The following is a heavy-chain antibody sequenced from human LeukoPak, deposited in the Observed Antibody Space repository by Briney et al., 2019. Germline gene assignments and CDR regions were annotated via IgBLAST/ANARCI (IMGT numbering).Heavy chain of an antibody. D-gene: IGHD3-22*01. J-gene: IGHJ4*02. Sequence: GGSLRLSCVASEFMFSDFWMHWVRQVPGKGPVWLSRINGVGMSTRYADSVKGRFTTSRDNAKNTVYLQMNSLRVEDTAVYYCARSGRDSSGNYNTLDYWGQGTLVTVSS. V-gene: IGHV3-74*01. CDR3: ARSGRDSSGNYNTLDY. CDR2: INGVGMST. CDR1: EFMFSDFW.